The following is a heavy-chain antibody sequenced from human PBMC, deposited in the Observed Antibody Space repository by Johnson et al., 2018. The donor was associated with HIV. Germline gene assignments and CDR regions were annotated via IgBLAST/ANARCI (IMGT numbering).Heavy chain of an antibody. CDR1: GFTFSSYD. D-gene: IGHD6-6*01. CDR3: ARAQLLADDAFNN. V-gene: IGHV3-13*01. J-gene: IGHJ3*02. Sequence: MLLVESGGGLVQPGGSLRLSCAASGFTFSSYDMHWVRHATGKGLEWVSAIGTAGDTYYPGSVKGRFTISRENAKNSLYLQMNRLRAGDTAIYSCARAQLLADDAFNNWGQGTMGTFSS. CDR2: IGTAGDT.